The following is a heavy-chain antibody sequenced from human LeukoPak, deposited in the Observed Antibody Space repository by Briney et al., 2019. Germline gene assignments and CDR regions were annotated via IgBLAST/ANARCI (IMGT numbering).Heavy chain of an antibody. J-gene: IGHJ4*01. CDR2: INVRKGNT. CDR3: ARRGPNLYDY. CDR1: GHTFKSNG. Sequence: GASVKVSCKPSGHTFKSNGVTWVRQAPGEGLEWLGWINVRKGNTDYAQKFQDRLIMTTDTSASIAYMEPRSLRFDDTAVYYCARRGPNLYDYWGHGTLVAVSS. V-gene: IGHV1-18*01. D-gene: IGHD2-8*01.